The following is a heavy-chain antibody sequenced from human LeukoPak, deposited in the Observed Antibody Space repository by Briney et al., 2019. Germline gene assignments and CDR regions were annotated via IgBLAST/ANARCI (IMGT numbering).Heavy chain of an antibody. J-gene: IGHJ4*02. Sequence: ASVKVSCKGSGYTFTSYAMHWVRQAPGQRLEWMGWINAGNGNTKYSQEFQGRVTITRDTSASTAYMELSSLRSEDMAVYYCARGISGYDAVYYFDYWGQGTLVTVSS. CDR1: GYTFTSYA. V-gene: IGHV1-3*03. CDR2: INAGNGNT. CDR3: ARGISGYDAVYYFDY. D-gene: IGHD5-12*01.